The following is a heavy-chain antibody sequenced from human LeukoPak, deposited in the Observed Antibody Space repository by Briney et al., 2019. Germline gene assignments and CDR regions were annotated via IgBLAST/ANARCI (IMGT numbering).Heavy chain of an antibody. Sequence: PSETLSLTCTVSGGSTSTYYWSWIRQPAGKGLEWIGRIYTSGSTNYNPSLKSRVTMSVDTSKNQFSLKLSSVTAADTAVYYCARAHEYGGSNWFDPWGQGTLVTVSS. D-gene: IGHD4-23*01. CDR1: GGSTSTYY. V-gene: IGHV4-4*07. J-gene: IGHJ5*02. CDR2: IYTSGST. CDR3: ARAHEYGGSNWFDP.